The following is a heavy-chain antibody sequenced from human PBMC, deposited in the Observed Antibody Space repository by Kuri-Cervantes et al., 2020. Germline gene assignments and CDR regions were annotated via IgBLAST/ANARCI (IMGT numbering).Heavy chain of an antibody. CDR1: GGSFSDYY. CDR2: INHSGST. Sequence: GSLRLSCAVYGGSFSDYYWSWIRQPPGKGLEWIGEINHSGSTNYNPSLKSRVTISVDTSKNQFSLKLSSVTAADTAVYYCVRLFGIAAAGQIDYWGQGSLVTVSS. D-gene: IGHD6-13*01. J-gene: IGHJ4*02. CDR3: VRLFGIAAAGQIDY. V-gene: IGHV4-34*01.